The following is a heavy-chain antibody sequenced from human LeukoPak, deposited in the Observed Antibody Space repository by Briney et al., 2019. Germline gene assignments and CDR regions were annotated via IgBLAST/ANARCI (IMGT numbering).Heavy chain of an antibody. CDR3: ARGGNYWPQWWFDP. V-gene: IGHV4-59*01. D-gene: IGHD1-26*01. CDR2: IYYTWST. CDR1: GGSISTYN. J-gene: IGHJ5*02. Sequence: SETLSLTCAVSGGSISTYNWSWIRQPPGKGLEWIGYIYYTWSTSYNPSLKGRVTMSPDESKNQYSLELNTVTPADTAGYYGARGGNYWPQWWFDPWGRGTLVSVSS.